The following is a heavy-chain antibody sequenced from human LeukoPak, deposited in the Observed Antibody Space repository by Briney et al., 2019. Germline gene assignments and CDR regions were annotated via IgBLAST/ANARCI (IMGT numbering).Heavy chain of an antibody. D-gene: IGHD6-19*01. Sequence: GGSLRLSCAASGFTFSSYAMSWVRQAPGKGLEWVSAISGSGGSTYYADSVKGRFTISRDNSKNTLYLQMNSLRAEDTAVYYCAKRLAVAGTGYYFDYWGLGTLVTVSS. CDR3: AKRLAVAGTGYYFDY. V-gene: IGHV3-23*01. CDR2: ISGSGGST. J-gene: IGHJ4*02. CDR1: GFTFSSYA.